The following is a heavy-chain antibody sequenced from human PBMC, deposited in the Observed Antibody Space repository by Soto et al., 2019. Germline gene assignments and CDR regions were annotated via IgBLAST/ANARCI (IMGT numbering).Heavy chain of an antibody. D-gene: IGHD3-10*01. CDR2: ISGSDGRT. CDR3: AKYYYASGSNWFDP. CDR1: GFTLSISD. V-gene: IGHV3-23*01. Sequence: PGGSLRLSCAASGFTLSISDMSWVRQAPGKGLEWVSSISGSDGRTYYADSVKGRFTISRDNSKNTLYLQMSSLRVVDTAVYYCAKYYYASGSNWFDPWGPGTLVTVSS. J-gene: IGHJ5*02.